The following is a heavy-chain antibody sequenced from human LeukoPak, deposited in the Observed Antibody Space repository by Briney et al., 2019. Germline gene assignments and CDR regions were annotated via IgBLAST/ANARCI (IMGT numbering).Heavy chain of an antibody. D-gene: IGHD3-10*01. Sequence: ASVKVSCKASGGTFSSYAISWVRQAPGQGLEWMGWISAYNGNTNYAQKLQGRVTMTTDTSTSTAYMELRSLRSDDTAVYYCARDQGRMVRGYYYYYYMDVWGKGTTVTISS. CDR2: ISAYNGNT. J-gene: IGHJ6*03. V-gene: IGHV1-18*01. CDR3: ARDQGRMVRGYYYYYYMDV. CDR1: GGTFSSYA.